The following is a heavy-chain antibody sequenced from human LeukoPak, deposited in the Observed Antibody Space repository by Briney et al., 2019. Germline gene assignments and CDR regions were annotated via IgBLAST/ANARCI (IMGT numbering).Heavy chain of an antibody. J-gene: IGHJ4*02. CDR1: GGSISSGSYD. CDR3: TKGQGI. CDR2: IYTSGSM. V-gene: IGHV4-61*09. Sequence: QASQTLSLTCTVSGGSISSGSYDWYWIRQPAGKGLEWIGHIYTSGSMNYNPSLKSRVTISVDTSKNQFSLKLTSVTAADTAVYYCTKGQGIWGQGTLVTVSS.